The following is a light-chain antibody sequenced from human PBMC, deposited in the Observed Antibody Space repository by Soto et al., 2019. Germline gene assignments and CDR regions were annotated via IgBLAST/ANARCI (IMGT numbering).Light chain of an antibody. J-gene: IGKJ3*01. CDR3: QHRHN. V-gene: IGKV3-11*01. CDR2: DAS. Sequence: DIVLTQSPATLSLSPGERATLSCRPSQSVSRDFAWYQQKPGQAPRLLIYDASNRATGIPAKFSGSGSGTDFTLTINSLQPEDFAVYYCQHRHNFGPGTKVDFK. CDR1: QSVSRD.